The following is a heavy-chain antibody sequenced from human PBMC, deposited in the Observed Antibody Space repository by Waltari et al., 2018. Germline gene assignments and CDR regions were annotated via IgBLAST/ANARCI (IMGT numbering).Heavy chain of an antibody. D-gene: IGHD2-21*01. J-gene: IGHJ4*02. CDR1: GVSISASNW. V-gene: IGHV4-4*02. Sequence: QVHLEESGPRLVKPSGTLSLTCAVSGVSISASNWWTWVRQPPGKGLEYSGEVFYSGRTQYNPSLKNRVTISVDKSRNNFSLQLTSVTAADTAVYFCANINRAVLGAYNYWGQGILVSVSS. CDR2: VFYSGRT. CDR3: ANINRAVLGAYNY.